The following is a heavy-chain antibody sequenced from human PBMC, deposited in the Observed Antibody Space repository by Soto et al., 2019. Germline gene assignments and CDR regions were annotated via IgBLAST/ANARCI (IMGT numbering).Heavy chain of an antibody. J-gene: IGHJ3*02. CDR1: GFTFSSYA. Sequence: GLSLRLSSAASGFTFSSYAMRWVRQGPGKGLEWVSAISGSGGSTYYADSVKGRFTISRDNSKNTLYLQMNSLRAEDTAVYYCATDSMGCSDAPGAFDIWGQGTMVTVSS. V-gene: IGHV3-23*01. CDR3: ATDSMGCSDAPGAFDI. D-gene: IGHD6-25*01. CDR2: ISGSGGST.